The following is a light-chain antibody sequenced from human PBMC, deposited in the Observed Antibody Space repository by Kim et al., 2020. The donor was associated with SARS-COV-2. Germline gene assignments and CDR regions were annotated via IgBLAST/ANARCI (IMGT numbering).Light chain of an antibody. V-gene: IGKV1-5*01. CDR2: GAS. CDR1: QTITRW. CDR3: QQYNLYPLT. Sequence: DIQMTQSPSTLSASVGDRVTITCRASQTITRWLAWYRQKLGKAPELLIYGASTLRSGIPSRFSGSGSGTEFTLTINGLQPDDFATYYYQQYNLYPLTFGGGTKVESK. J-gene: IGKJ4*02.